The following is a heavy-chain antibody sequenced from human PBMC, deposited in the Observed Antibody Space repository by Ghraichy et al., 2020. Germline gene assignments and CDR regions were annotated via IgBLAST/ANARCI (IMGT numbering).Heavy chain of an antibody. CDR2: IHSSGTT. CDR1: GGSISEYY. J-gene: IGHJ5*02. CDR3: ARRTWSNSARFFDP. D-gene: IGHD3-3*01. Sequence: SETLSLTCNVSGGSISEYYWSWIRQSPGKELEWIGYIHSSGTTSYNPSLQSRVTISVDVSKNQFSLKLSSVTAADTAVYYCARRTWSNSARFFDPWGQGTLVTVSS. V-gene: IGHV4-59*08.